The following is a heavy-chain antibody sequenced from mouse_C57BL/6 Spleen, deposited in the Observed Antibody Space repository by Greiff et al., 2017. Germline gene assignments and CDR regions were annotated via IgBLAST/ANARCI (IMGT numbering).Heavy chain of an antibody. V-gene: IGHV1-58*01. CDR1: GYTFTGYG. CDR2: IYIGNGYT. Sequence: VQLQQSGAELVRPGSSVKMSCKTSGYTFTGYGINWVKQRPGQGLEWIGYIYIGNGYTKYNEKFKGKATLTSDTSSSTAYMQLSRLTAEDSAIFFCARVGSSFSFDYWGQGTTLTVSS. J-gene: IGHJ2*01. CDR3: ARVGSSFSFDY. D-gene: IGHD1-1*01.